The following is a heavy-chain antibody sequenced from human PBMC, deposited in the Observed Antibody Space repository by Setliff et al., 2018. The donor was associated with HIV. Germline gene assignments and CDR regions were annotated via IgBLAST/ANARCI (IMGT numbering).Heavy chain of an antibody. CDR2: INPNSGVT. CDR1: RYTFTKYF. D-gene: IGHD2-2*01. J-gene: IGHJ4*02. CDR3: ARVPSRYCSSTTCPFFFDQ. Sequence: ASVKVSCKASRYTFTKYFTQWLRQGPGQGLEWMGRINPNSGVTTYAQNFQGRVTMTRDTSINTAYMEMSRLRSDDTAVYYCARVPSRYCSSTTCPFFFDQWGQGTLVTVSS. V-gene: IGHV1-2*06.